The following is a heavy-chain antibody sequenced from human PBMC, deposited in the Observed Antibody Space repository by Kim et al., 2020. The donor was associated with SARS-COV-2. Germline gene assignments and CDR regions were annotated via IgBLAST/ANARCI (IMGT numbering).Heavy chain of an antibody. D-gene: IGHD1-1*01. CDR3: ARRDFTGTTAYFDY. Sequence: TSYAQNFQGRVTMTRDTSTSTFYMELSSLRSEDTAVYYCARRDFTGTTAYFDYWGQGTLVTVSS. V-gene: IGHV1-46*01. J-gene: IGHJ4*02. CDR2: T.